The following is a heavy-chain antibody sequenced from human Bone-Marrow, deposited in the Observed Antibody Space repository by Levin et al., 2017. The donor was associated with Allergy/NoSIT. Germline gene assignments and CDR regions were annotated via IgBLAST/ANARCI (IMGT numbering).Heavy chain of an antibody. J-gene: IGHJ4*02. V-gene: IGHV3-48*01. Sequence: GGSLRLSCAASGFTFSSYSMNWVRQAPGKGLELVSYISSTSGTIYYADSVKGRFTISRDNAKNSLFLQMSSLRAEDTAVYYCAGDLFYFDYWGQGTLVTVSS. CDR1: GFTFSSYS. CDR2: ISSTSGTI. CDR3: AGDLFYFDY.